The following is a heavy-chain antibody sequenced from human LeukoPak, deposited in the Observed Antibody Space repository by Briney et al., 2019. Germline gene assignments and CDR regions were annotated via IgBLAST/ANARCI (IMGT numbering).Heavy chain of an antibody. V-gene: IGHV3-33*08. CDR3: VRRGRHTYDFDF. J-gene: IGHJ4*02. CDR2: IRSDGSDK. Sequence: PGRSLRLSCAASGFTFSSYGMHWVRQAPGKGLEWVAVIRSDGSDKYYVDSVKGRFTISRDNSKNTLYLQMNSLRAEDTAVYYCVRRGRHTYDFDFWGQGTLVTVSP. CDR1: GFTFSSYG. D-gene: IGHD2-2*02.